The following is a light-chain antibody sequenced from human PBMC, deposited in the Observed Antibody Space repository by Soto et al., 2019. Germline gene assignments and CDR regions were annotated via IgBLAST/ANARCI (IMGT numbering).Light chain of an antibody. V-gene: IGKV3-20*01. J-gene: IGKJ1*01. CDR1: QSVSSSS. Sequence: EIVLTQSPGTLSLSPGERATLSCRASQSVSSSSLAWYQQKRGQAPRLLIHDASSRATGIPDRFSGSGSGTDFTLTISRLEPEDFALYFCQQFGRSPLTFGQGTKVDIK. CDR2: DAS. CDR3: QQFGRSPLT.